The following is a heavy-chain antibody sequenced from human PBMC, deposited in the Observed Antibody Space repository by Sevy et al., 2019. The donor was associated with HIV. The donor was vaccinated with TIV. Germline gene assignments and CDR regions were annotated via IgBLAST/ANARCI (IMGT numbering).Heavy chain of an antibody. D-gene: IGHD7-27*01. Sequence: SETLSLTCTVSGGSISSYYWSWIRQPPGKGLEWIGYIYYSGSTNYNPSLKSLVTISVDTSKNQFSLKLSSVTAADTAVYYCARELTGDFYYGMDVWGQGTTVTVSS. J-gene: IGHJ6*02. CDR1: GGSISSYY. CDR2: IYYSGST. CDR3: ARELTGDFYYGMDV. V-gene: IGHV4-59*01.